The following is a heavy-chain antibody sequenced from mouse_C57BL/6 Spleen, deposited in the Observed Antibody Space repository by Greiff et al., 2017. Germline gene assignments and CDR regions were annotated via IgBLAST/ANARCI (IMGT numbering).Heavy chain of an antibody. CDR2: IDPSDSYT. Sequence: QVQLKQPGAELVMPGASVKLSCKASGYTFTSYWMHWVKQRPGQGLEWIGEIDPSDSYTNYNQKFKGKSTLTVDKSSSTAYMQLSSLTSEDSAVYYCARGQLRLRWFAYWGQGTLVTVSA. D-gene: IGHD3-2*02. CDR3: ARGQLRLRWFAY. CDR1: GYTFTSYW. V-gene: IGHV1-69*01. J-gene: IGHJ3*01.